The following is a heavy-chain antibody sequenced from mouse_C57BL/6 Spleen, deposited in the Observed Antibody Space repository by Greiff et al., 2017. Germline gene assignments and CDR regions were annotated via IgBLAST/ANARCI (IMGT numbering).Heavy chain of an antibody. CDR3: ARGGADYYAMDY. J-gene: IGHJ4*01. Sequence: QVHVKQSGAELVRPGTSVKMSCKASGYTFTNYWIGWAKQRPGHGLEWIGDIYPGGGYTNYNEKFKGKATLTADKSSSTAYMQFSSLTSEDSAIYYCARGGADYYAMDYWGQGTSVTVSS. V-gene: IGHV1-63*01. CDR1: GYTFTNYW. CDR2: IYPGGGYT.